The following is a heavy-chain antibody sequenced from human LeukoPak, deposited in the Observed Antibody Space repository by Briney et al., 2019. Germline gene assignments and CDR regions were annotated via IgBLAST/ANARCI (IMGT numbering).Heavy chain of an antibody. CDR1: GGSISSYY. V-gene: IGHV4-59*01. Sequence: PSETLSLTCTASGGSISSYYWSWIRQPPGKGLEWIGYIYYSGSTNYNPSLKSRVTISVDTSKNQFSPKLSSVTAADTAVYYCARENYGDYDYWGQGTLVTVSS. CDR3: ARENYGDYDY. CDR2: IYYSGST. D-gene: IGHD4-17*01. J-gene: IGHJ4*02.